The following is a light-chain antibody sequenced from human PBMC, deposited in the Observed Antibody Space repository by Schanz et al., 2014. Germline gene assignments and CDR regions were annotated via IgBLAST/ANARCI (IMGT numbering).Light chain of an antibody. V-gene: IGKV4-1*01. CDR1: QSLFYSSDNKNY. Sequence: DIVMTQSPDSLAVSLGERATLNCRSSQSLFYSSDNKNYLAWYQQKPGQPPKLLIYWASTRESGVPDRFSGGGSGTDFTLTISSLRAEDVAVYYCQQYYSDTYTFGQGTKLEIK. J-gene: IGKJ2*01. CDR2: WAS. CDR3: QQYYSDTYT.